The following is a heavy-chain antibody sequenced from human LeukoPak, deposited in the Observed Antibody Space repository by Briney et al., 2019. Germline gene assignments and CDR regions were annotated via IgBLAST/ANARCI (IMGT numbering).Heavy chain of an antibody. CDR2: IWYDGSDK. J-gene: IGHJ4*02. V-gene: IGHV3-33*01. CDR1: GFTFSSYG. D-gene: IGHD3-16*01. CDR3: ARDRVLHYFDY. Sequence: GGSLRLSCAASGFTFSSYGMHWVRQAPGKGLESVAVIWYDGSDKYYADSVKGRFTISRDNSKNTLYLQMTSLRADDTAVYYCARDRVLHYFDYWGQGALVTVSS.